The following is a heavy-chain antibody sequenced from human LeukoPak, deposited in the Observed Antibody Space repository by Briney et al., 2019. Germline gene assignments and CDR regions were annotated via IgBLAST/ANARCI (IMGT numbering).Heavy chain of an antibody. CDR2: INPNSGGI. J-gene: IGHJ4*02. D-gene: IGHD2-2*02. CDR3: ALLGYCSSTSCYKLNDY. V-gene: IGHV1-2*04. Sequence: ASVKVSCKASGYTFTGYYMHWVRQAPGQGLEWMGWINPNSGGINYAQKFQGWVTMTRDTSISTAYMELSRLRSDDTAVYYCALLGYCSSTSCYKLNDYWGQGTLVTVSS. CDR1: GYTFTGYY.